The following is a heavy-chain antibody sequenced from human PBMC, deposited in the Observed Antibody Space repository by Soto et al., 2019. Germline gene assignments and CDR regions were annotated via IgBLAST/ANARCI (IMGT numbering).Heavy chain of an antibody. V-gene: IGHV3-33*01. CDR2: IVADGTGL. CDR1: GFRFSNYG. J-gene: IGHJ4*02. D-gene: IGHD1-1*01. Sequence: QVHLVESGGGVVQPGRSLRLSCAASGFRFSNYGMHWVRQAPGKGLEWLAVIVADGTGLHYADSVRGRFTISRDNSKNTLYLQLNRLGADDTAIYFCERDDELPDNGLDHWGQRTIVTVSS. CDR3: ERDDELPDNGLDH.